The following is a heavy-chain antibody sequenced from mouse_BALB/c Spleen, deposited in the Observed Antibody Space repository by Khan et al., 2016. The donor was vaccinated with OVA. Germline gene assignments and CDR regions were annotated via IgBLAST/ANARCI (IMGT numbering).Heavy chain of an antibody. CDR2: INPSSGYT. V-gene: IGHV1-4*01. Sequence: QIQLVQSGAELARPGASVKMSCKASGYTFTSYTIHWIKQRPGQGLEWIGYINPSSGYTNYTQKFKDKATLTADKSSTTAYMQLSSLTSDDSTVYYCARDGAYDRNDGWFAYWGQGTLVTVSA. CDR3: ARDGAYDRNDGWFAY. CDR1: GYTFTSYT. J-gene: IGHJ3*01. D-gene: IGHD2-14*01.